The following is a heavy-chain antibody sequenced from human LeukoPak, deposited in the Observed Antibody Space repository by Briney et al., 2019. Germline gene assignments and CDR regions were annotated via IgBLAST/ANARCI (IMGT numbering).Heavy chain of an antibody. CDR2: INNSGST. CDR1: GESFRGYY. Sequence: PSETLSLPCAVYGESFRGYYWSWLRQPRGKALEEIGEINNSGSTNYIRSLKSLVTKTVNKSKYQFSLKLSSVTAADNAVYYCARVRQYVRRAFDIWGQGTMVTVSS. V-gene: IGHV4-34*01. D-gene: IGHD1-1*01. CDR3: ARVRQYVRRAFDI. J-gene: IGHJ3*02.